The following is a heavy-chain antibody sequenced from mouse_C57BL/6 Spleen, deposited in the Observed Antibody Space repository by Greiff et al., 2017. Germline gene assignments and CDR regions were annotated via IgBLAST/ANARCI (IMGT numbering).Heavy chain of an antibody. CDR2: IYPGSGST. V-gene: IGHV1-55*01. J-gene: IGHJ4*01. D-gene: IGHD2-4*01. CDR1: GYTFTSYW. Sequence: VQLQQSGAELVKPGASVKMSCKASGYTFTSYWITWVKQRPGQGLEWIGDIYPGSGSTNYNEKFKSKATLTVDTSSSTAYMQLSSLTSEDSAVYYCARSGYDYLYYYAMDYWGQGTSVTVSS. CDR3: ARSGYDYLYYYAMDY.